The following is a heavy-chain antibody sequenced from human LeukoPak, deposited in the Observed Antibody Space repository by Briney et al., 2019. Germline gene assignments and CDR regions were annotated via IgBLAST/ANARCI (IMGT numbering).Heavy chain of an antibody. J-gene: IGHJ4*02. CDR1: GGSISSYY. V-gene: IGHV4-4*07. CDR2: ITSSRTT. D-gene: IGHD2-15*01. Sequence: SETLSLTCTVSGGSISSYYWNWIRQPAGKGLEWIGRITSSRTTNYNPSLKSRVTISVDTSKNQFSLKLSSVTAADTAVYYCARASGGSYPYFDYWGQGTLVTVSS. CDR3: ARASGGSYPYFDY.